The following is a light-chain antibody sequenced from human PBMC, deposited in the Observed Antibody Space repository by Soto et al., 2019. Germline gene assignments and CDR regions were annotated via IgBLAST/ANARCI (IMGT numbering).Light chain of an antibody. CDR2: GAS. CDR1: QSVSSSY. Sequence: EIVLTQSPGTLSLSPGERATLSCRASQSVSSSYLAWYQQKPGQAPRLLIYGASGRATGIPDRFSGSGSGTDFTLTISRLEPEEFAVYYCQQYGSSPLFTFGPGTKVYIK. V-gene: IGKV3-20*01. CDR3: QQYGSSPLFT. J-gene: IGKJ3*01.